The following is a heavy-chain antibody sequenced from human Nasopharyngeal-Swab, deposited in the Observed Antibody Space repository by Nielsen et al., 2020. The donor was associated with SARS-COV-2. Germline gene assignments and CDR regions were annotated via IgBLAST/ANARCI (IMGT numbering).Heavy chain of an antibody. J-gene: IGHJ5*02. V-gene: IGHV3-73*01. D-gene: IGHD3-10*01. CDR3: TRDNGTYNWFDP. CDR1: GSIFGDCA. CDR2: IDTKANNYAT. Sequence: GESLKISSARSGSIFGDCAIHWVRPSSAKGLEWVAHIDTKANNYATEYAASVKGRFTISRDDSSNMAYLQMNRLNTEDTAVYYCTRDNGTYNWFDPWGQGALVTVSS.